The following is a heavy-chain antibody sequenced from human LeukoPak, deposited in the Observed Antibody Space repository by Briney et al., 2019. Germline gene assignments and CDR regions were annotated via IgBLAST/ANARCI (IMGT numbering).Heavy chain of an antibody. J-gene: IGHJ5*02. CDR2: IYTSGST. CDR1: GGSISSSSYY. V-gene: IGHV4-61*05. CDR3: ARARGSTVNWFDP. D-gene: IGHD4-17*01. Sequence: SETLSLTCTVSGGSISSSSYYWGWIRQPPGKGLEWIGRIYTSGSTNYNPSLKSRVTMSVDTSKNQFSLKLSSVTAADTAVYYCARARGSTVNWFDPWGQGTLVTVSS.